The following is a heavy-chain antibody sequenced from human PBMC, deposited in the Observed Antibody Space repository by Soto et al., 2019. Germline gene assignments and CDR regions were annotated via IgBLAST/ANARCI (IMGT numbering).Heavy chain of an antibody. CDR3: ARGYGSGSYYIRWFDP. CDR2: INHSGST. J-gene: IGHJ5*02. CDR1: GGSFSGYY. Sequence: SETLSLTCAVYGGSFSGYYWSWIRQPPGKGLERIGEINHSGSTNYNPSLKSRVTISVDTSKNQFSLKLSSVTAADTAVYYCARGYGSGSYYIRWFDPWDQGTLVTVSS. D-gene: IGHD3-10*01. V-gene: IGHV4-34*01.